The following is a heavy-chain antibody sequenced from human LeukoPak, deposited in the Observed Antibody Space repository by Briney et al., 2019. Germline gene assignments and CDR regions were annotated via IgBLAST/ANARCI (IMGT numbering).Heavy chain of an antibody. CDR1: GYTFTSYY. CDR3: ARGVCSGTNCYWGHNWFDP. D-gene: IGHD2-2*01. V-gene: IGHV1-46*01. CDR2: INPSGDGDST. Sequence: GASVKVSCKASGYTFTSYYIHWVRQAAGQGLEWMGIINPSGDGDSTSYAQKFQGRVIMTRDMSTNTVYMELSSLRSEDTAVYYCARGVCSGTNCYWGHNWFDPWGQGTLVTVSS. J-gene: IGHJ5*02.